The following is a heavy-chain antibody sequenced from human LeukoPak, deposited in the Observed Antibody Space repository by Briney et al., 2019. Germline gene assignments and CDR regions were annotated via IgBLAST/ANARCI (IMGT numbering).Heavy chain of an antibody. Sequence: GGSLRLSCAASGFTFDDYAMHWVRQAPGKGLEWVSGISWNSGSIGYADSVKGRFTISRDNAKNSLYLQMNSLRAEDTALYYYAKDIGAVPNYGMDVWGQGTTVTVSS. V-gene: IGHV3-9*01. D-gene: IGHD1-26*01. CDR1: GFTFDDYA. CDR3: AKDIGAVPNYGMDV. CDR2: ISWNSGSI. J-gene: IGHJ6*02.